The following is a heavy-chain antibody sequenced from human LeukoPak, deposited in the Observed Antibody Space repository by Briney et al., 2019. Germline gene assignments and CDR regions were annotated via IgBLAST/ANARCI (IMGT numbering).Heavy chain of an antibody. CDR2: IYYSGST. CDR1: GGSISSSSYY. V-gene: IGHV4-39*07. Sequence: SETLSLTCTVSGGSISSSSYYWGWIRQPPGKGLEWIGSIYYSGSTYYNPSLKSRVTISVDTSKNQFSLKLSSVTAADTAVYYCARGPISGASNDYYYYMDVWGKGTTVTVSS. CDR3: ARGPISGASNDYYYYMDV. D-gene: IGHD7-27*01. J-gene: IGHJ6*03.